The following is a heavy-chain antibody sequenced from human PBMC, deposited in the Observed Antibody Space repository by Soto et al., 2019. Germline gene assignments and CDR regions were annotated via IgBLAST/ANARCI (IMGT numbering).Heavy chain of an antibody. CDR3: TTESGGYDWDNYYYFYVMDV. Sequence: PGGSLRLSCAASGLSFSNAWMNWVRQAPGKGLEWVGRIKSKSDGGTTDYAAPVKGRFTISRDDSKTTLYLQMNSLKTEDTAMYYCTTESGGYDWDNYYYFYVMDVWGQGTTVTVSS. J-gene: IGHJ6*02. V-gene: IGHV3-15*07. CDR2: IKSKSDGGTT. CDR1: GLSFSNAW. D-gene: IGHD5-12*01.